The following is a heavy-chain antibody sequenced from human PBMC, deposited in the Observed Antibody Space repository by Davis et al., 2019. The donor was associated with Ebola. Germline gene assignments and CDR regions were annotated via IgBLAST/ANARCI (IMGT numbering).Heavy chain of an antibody. J-gene: IGHJ4*02. CDR3: AKSPSGWYDY. D-gene: IGHD6-19*01. V-gene: IGHV3-23*03. CDR1: GFILSSYV. CDR2: IYRDCRT. Sequence: GESLKISCAASGFILSSYVMSWVRQAPGKGLGWVSVIYRDCRTYHADSVKGRFTISSDNSKDTVFLQMSSLRAEDTAVYYCAKSPSGWYDYWGQGTLVTVSS.